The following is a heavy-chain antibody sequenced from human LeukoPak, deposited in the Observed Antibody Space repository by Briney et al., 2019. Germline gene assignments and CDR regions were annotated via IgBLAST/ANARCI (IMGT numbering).Heavy chain of an antibody. CDR2: IGGSGGNT. V-gene: IGHV3-23*01. CDR1: RFTFSSYA. CDR3: ARDRTYFYDSSGPFYDAYDI. Sequence: GGSLRLSCAASRFTFSSYAMSWVRQAPGKGLEWVTAIGGSGGNTYYADSVKGRFTISRDNSKNTLYLQMNILRAEDTAVYYCARDRTYFYDSSGPFYDAYDIWGHGTMVTVSS. J-gene: IGHJ3*02. D-gene: IGHD3-22*01.